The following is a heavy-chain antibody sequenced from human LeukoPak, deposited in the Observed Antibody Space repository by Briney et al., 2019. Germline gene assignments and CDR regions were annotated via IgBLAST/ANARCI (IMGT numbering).Heavy chain of an antibody. D-gene: IGHD3-3*01. J-gene: IGHJ4*02. CDR3: AKGPGDFGGGDYFDY. CDR2: TRNDESNK. Sequence: HPGGSLRLSCAASGFTFSNYGMHWVRQAPGKGLEWVAFTRNDESNKYYADSVKGRFTISRDNSKNTLYLQMNSLRAEDMALYYCAKGPGDFGGGDYFDYWGQGTLVTVSS. V-gene: IGHV3-30*02. CDR1: GFTFSNYG.